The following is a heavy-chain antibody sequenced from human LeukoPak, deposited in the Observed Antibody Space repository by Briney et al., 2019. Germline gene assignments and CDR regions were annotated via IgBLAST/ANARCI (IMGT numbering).Heavy chain of an antibody. J-gene: IGHJ6*03. D-gene: IGHD3-10*01. CDR3: AREGPITMVRGERLMDV. CDR1: GFTFSSYS. Sequence: GGSLRLSCAASGFTFSSYSMSWVRQAPGKGLEWVSSISSSSSYIYYADSVKGRFTISRHNAKNSLYLQMNSLRAEDTAVYYCAREGPITMVRGERLMDVWGKGTTVTISS. CDR2: ISSSSSYI. V-gene: IGHV3-21*01.